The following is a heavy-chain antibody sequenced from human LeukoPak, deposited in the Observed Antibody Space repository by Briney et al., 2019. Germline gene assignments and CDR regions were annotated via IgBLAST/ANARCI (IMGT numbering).Heavy chain of an antibody. CDR3: ARVGDPGYCSSTSCSSFDS. J-gene: IGHJ4*02. V-gene: IGHV4-59*01. CDR2: IYYSGNT. D-gene: IGHD2-2*03. Sequence: PSETLTLTCTVSGVSISSYYWSWIRQPPGKGLEWIGYIYYSGNTNYNPSLKSRVTISVDTSKNQFSLKLSSVTAADTAVYYCARVGDPGYCSSTSCSSFDSWGQGILVTVSS. CDR1: GVSISSYY.